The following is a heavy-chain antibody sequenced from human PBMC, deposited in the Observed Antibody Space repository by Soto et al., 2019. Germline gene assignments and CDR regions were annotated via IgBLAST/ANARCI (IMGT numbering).Heavy chain of an antibody. CDR2: INPSGGST. CDR3: ARALYDSSGYYYVRDDNFDY. V-gene: IGHV1-46*01. D-gene: IGHD3-22*01. Sequence: ASVKVSFKASGYTFTSYYMHWVRQAPGQGLEWMGIINPSGGSTSYAQKFQGRVTMTRDTSTSTVYIELSSLGSEDTAVYYCARALYDSSGYYYVRDDNFDYWGQGTLVTVSS. CDR1: GYTFTSYY. J-gene: IGHJ4*02.